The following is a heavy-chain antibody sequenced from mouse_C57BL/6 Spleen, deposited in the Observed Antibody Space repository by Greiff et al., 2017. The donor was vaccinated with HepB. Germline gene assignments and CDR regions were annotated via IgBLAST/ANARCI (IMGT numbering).Heavy chain of an antibody. Sequence: QVQLQQSGAELVRPGASVTLSCKASGYTFTDYEMHWVKQTPVHGLEWIGAIDPETGGTAYNQKFKGKAILTADKSSSTAYMELRSLASEDSAVYYCTTRDGVFAYWGQGTLVTVAA. CDR2: IDPETGGT. J-gene: IGHJ3*01. CDR3: TTRDGVFAY. V-gene: IGHV1-15*01. CDR1: GYTFTDYE.